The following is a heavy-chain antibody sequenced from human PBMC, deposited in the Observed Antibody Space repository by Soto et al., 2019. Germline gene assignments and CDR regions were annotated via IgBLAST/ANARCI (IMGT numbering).Heavy chain of an antibody. CDR1: GYRFTSYW. V-gene: IGHV5-51*01. CDR2: IYPGDSDA. Sequence: PGESLKISCKGSGYRFTSYWIAWVRQMPGKGLEWMGIIYPGDSDARYSPSFQGQVAISVGKSISTAYLQWSSLKASDTAIYYCARQLGHDYINNWFDPWGQGTLVTVSS. CDR3: ARQLGHDYINNWFDP. D-gene: IGHD4-4*01. J-gene: IGHJ5*02.